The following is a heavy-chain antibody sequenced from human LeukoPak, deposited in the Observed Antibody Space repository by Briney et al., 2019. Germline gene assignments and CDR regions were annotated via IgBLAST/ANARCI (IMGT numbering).Heavy chain of an antibody. V-gene: IGHV3-9*01. D-gene: IGHD4-23*01. J-gene: IGHJ4*02. CDR3: AKSGTVAGTLGPL. CDR1: GFTFYDYG. Sequence: AAGSLSLSCAASGFTFYDYGMHWVRPGPGKGLEGVSGISWNSGSIGYADSVKGRFTISRDNAKNSLYLQMNSLRAEDTALYYCAKSGTVAGTLGPLWCQGTLVTVSS. CDR2: ISWNSGSI.